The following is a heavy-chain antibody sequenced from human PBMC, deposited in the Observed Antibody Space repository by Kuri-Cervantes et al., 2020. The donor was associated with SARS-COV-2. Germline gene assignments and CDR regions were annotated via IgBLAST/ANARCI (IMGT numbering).Heavy chain of an antibody. CDR1: GGTFSSYA. J-gene: IGHJ6*02. CDR2: IIPIFGTA. D-gene: IGHD3-16*01. CDR3: ARGAGEYYYYGMDV. Sequence: SVKVSCKASGGTFSSYAISWVRQAPGQGLEWMGGIIPIFGTANYTQKFRGRVTITADKSTSTAYMELSSLRSEDTAVYYCARGAGEYYYYGMDVWGQGTTVTVYS. V-gene: IGHV1-69*06.